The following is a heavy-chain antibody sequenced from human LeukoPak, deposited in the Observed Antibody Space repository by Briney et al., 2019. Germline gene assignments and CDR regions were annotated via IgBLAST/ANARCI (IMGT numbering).Heavy chain of an antibody. J-gene: IGHJ4*02. CDR3: ARGGVGGYYIDY. Sequence: SETLSLTCTVSGGSISSYYWSWIRQPPGKGLEWIGEINHSGSTNYNPSLKSRVTISVDTSKNQFSLKLSSVTAADTAVYYCARGGVGGYYIDYWGQGTLVTVCS. V-gene: IGHV4-34*01. D-gene: IGHD5-12*01. CDR2: INHSGST. CDR1: GGSISSYY.